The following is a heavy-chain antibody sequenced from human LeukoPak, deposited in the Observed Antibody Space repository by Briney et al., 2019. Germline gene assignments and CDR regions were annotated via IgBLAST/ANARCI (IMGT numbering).Heavy chain of an antibody. CDR2: MNPNSGNT. J-gene: IGHJ5*02. V-gene: IGHV1-8*02. D-gene: IGHD5-12*01. CDR3: ARGRPRGWLRSGNWFDP. CDR1: GYTFTSYD. Sequence: ASVKVSCKASGYTFTSYDINWVRQATGQGLEWMGWMNPNSGNTGYAQKFQGRVTMTRNTSISTAYMELSSLRSEDTAVYYCARGRPRGWLRSGNWFDPWGQGTLVTVSS.